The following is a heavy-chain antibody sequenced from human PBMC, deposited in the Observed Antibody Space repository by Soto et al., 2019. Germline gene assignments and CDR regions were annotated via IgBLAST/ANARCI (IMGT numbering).Heavy chain of an antibody. CDR1: GYTFPSYG. D-gene: IGHD2-15*01. CDR3: AATNLLPRGAFDI. Sequence: QVQLVQSGAEVKKPGASVKVSCKAPGYTFPSYGISWVRQAPGQRLEWMGWISAYKGNTNYAQKLQGRVTMTTDTSTRTAYMELRSLRSDDTAVYYCAATNLLPRGAFDIWGQGTMVTVSS. J-gene: IGHJ3*02. CDR2: ISAYKGNT. V-gene: IGHV1-18*01.